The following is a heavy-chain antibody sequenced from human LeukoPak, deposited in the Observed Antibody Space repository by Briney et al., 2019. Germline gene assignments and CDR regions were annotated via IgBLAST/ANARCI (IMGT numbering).Heavy chain of an antibody. J-gene: IGHJ5*02. D-gene: IGHD3-10*01. V-gene: IGHV4-34*01. CDR2: INHSGST. CDR3: ARTPLRGATFFTSYPNWFDT. CDR1: GGSFSGYY. Sequence: SETLSLTCAVYGGSFSGYYWSWIRQPPGKGLEWIGEINHSGSTNYNPSLKSRVTISVDTSKNQFSLKLSSVTVADTAVYYCARTPLRGATFFTSYPNWFDTWGQGTLVTVSS.